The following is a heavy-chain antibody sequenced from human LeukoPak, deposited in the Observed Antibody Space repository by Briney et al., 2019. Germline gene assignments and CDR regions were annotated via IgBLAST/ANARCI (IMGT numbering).Heavy chain of an antibody. CDR3: AKAPTVTTWVFDY. Sequence: PGGSLRLSCAASGFTFSSHWMHWVRQTPGKGLVWVSRISEDGGSANYADSVKGRFTISRDNSKNTLYLQMNSLRAEDTAVYYCAKAPTVTTWVFDYWGQGTLVTVSS. CDR2: ISEDGGSA. J-gene: IGHJ4*02. D-gene: IGHD4-17*01. CDR1: GFTFSSHW. V-gene: IGHV3-74*01.